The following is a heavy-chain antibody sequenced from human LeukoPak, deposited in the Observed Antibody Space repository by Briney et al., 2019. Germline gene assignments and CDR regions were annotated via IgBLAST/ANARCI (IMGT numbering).Heavy chain of an antibody. V-gene: IGHV3-23*01. CDR2: ISGNGGRT. CDR1: AFTFRNYA. Sequence: GGSLRLSCAASAFTFRNYAMSWVRQAPGKGLEWVSTISGNGGRTYDADSVKGRFTISRDNAKNSLYLQMNSLRAEDTAVYYCARDHGSSWYPDYWGQGTLVTVSS. CDR3: ARDHGSSWYPDY. D-gene: IGHD6-13*01. J-gene: IGHJ4*02.